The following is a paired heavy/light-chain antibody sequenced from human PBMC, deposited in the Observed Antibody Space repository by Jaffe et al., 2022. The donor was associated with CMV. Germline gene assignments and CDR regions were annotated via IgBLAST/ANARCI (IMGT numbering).Light chain of an antibody. J-gene: IGKJ5*01. CDR2: AAS. V-gene: IGKV1-39*01. CDR1: QSISSH. Sequence: DIQMTQSPSSLSASVGDRVTITCRASQSISSHLNWYQQKPGKAPKLLIYAASSLQSGVPTRFSGSESGTDFTLTISSVQPEDFAIYYCQQSHRTPPAFGQGTRLEIK. CDR3: QQSHRTPPA.
Heavy chain of an antibody. D-gene: IGHD3-22*01. CDR2: IYSGGST. Sequence: EVQLVETGGGLIQPGGSLRLSCAASGFTIYSYYMSWVRQAPGKGLEWVSVIYSGGSTYYADSVKGRFTISRDRSKNTMYLQMNSLRAEDTAVYYCARDTLDDSSGYAFDIWGQGTTLTVSS. V-gene: IGHV3-53*02. CDR1: GFTIYSYY. J-gene: IGHJ3*02. CDR3: ARDTLDDSSGYAFDI.